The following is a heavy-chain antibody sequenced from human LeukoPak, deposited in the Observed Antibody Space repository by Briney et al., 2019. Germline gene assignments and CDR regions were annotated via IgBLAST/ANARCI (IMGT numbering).Heavy chain of an antibody. Sequence: SQTLSLTCAISGDSVSSNSAAWNWISQSPSRGLEWLGRTYYRSKWYNDYAVSVRSRITINPDTSKNQFSLQLDSVTPEDTAVYYCASGNYHFDYWGQGTPVTVSS. CDR3: ASGNYHFDY. CDR2: TYYRSKWYN. D-gene: IGHD4-11*01. J-gene: IGHJ4*02. V-gene: IGHV6-1*01. CDR1: GDSVSSNSAA.